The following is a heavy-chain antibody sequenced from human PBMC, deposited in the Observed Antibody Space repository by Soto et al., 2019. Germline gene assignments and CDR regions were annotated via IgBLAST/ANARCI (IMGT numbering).Heavy chain of an antibody. CDR2: ISGYTGKT. CDR3: ASGCIVRRIISVDY. J-gene: IGHJ4*02. D-gene: IGHD3-10*01. V-gene: IGHV1-18*04. Sequence: VQLVQSGAEVKKPGASVSVSCKASGYTFMTYGIIWVRHAPGRGLERLGWISGYTGKTIYAQKVQDRVTMIIDTAANSADIDLKSLRSDDKGVYFCASGCIVRRIISVDYWGQSTQDTDFS. CDR1: GYTFMTYG.